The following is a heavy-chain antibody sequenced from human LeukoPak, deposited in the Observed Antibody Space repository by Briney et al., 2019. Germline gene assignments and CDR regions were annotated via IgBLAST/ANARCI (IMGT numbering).Heavy chain of an antibody. D-gene: IGHD4-17*01. CDR2: IHHSGSA. CDR3: ARRVMTTIITPGWFDP. Sequence: SETLSLTCAVSGGSFSGYDWSWIRQPPGKGLEWIGDIHHSGSANYNPSLQSRVTLSVDTPKKQFSLRLSSVTAADTAVYYCARRVMTTIITPGWFDPWGQGTLVTVSS. V-gene: IGHV4-34*01. CDR1: GGSFSGYD. J-gene: IGHJ5*02.